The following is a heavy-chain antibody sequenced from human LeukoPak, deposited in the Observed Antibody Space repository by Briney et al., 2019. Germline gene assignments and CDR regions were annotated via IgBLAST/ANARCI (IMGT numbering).Heavy chain of an antibody. CDR2: INHSGST. D-gene: IGHD3-10*01. CDR1: GGSFSGYY. CDR3: ARLVGGPTYLRKDWFDP. V-gene: IGHV4-34*01. J-gene: IGHJ5*02. Sequence: SETLSLTCAVYGGSFSGYYWSWIRQPPGKGLEWIGEINHSGSTNYNPSLKSRVTISVDTSKNQFSLKLSSVTAADTAVYYCARLVGGPTYLRKDWFDPWGQGTLVTVSS.